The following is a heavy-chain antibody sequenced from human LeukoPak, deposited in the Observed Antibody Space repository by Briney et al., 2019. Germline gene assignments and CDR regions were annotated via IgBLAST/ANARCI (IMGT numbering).Heavy chain of an antibody. J-gene: IGHJ4*02. CDR3: AKASGLLDFAVVITIDY. V-gene: IGHV3-30*18. CDR2: ISYDGSNK. Sequence: PGGFLRLSWAASGFTFTSYGMHWVRQAPGKGLEWVAVISYDGSNKYYADSVKGRFTISRDNSKNTLYLQMNSLRAEDSAVYYCAKASGLLDFAVVITIDYWGQGTLVTVSS. CDR1: GFTFTSYG. D-gene: IGHD3-3*01.